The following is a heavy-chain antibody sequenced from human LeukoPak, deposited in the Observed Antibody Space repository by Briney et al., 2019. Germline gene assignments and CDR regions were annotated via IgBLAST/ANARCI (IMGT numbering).Heavy chain of an antibody. D-gene: IGHD3-3*01. CDR1: GFTFSSYW. CDR2: IDIDGSST. V-gene: IGHV3-74*01. Sequence: GGSLRLSCAASGFTFSSYWMKWVRQAPGKGLVWVSRIDIDGSSTTYADSVKGRFTISRDNAKNTLYLQMNSLRAEDTAVYYCARGFTIFGVVNDGFDIWGQGTKVTVSS. CDR3: ARGFTIFGVVNDGFDI. J-gene: IGHJ3*02.